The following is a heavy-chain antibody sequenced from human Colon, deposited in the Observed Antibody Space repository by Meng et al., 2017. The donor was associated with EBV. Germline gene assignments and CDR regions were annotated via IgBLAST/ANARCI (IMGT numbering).Heavy chain of an antibody. V-gene: IGHV4-4*02. J-gene: IGHJ4*02. CDR2: IYHSGST. CDR3: ARVGAYCGGDCYHPR. CDR1: GGSLSSRNW. D-gene: IGHD2-21*02. Sequence: QVQVSGPALVKPSGTLSLTCAVSGGSLSSRNWWSWVRQPPGKGLEWIGEIYHSGSTNYNPSLKSRVTISVDESKNQFSLRLSSVTAADTAVYYCARVGAYCGGDCYHPRWGQGTLVTVSS.